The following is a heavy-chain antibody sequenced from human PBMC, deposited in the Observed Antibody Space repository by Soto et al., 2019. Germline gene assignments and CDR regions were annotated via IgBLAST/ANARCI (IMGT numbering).Heavy chain of an antibody. CDR3: AKMGGGELLRNAFDI. CDR1: GFTFSSYA. Sequence: GGSLRLSCAASGFTFSSYAMSWVRQAPGKGLEWVSAISGSGGSTYYADSVKGRFTISRDNSKNTLYLQMNSLRAEDTAVYYWAKMGGGELLRNAFDIWGQGTMVTVSS. D-gene: IGHD1-26*01. CDR2: ISGSGGST. V-gene: IGHV3-23*01. J-gene: IGHJ3*02.